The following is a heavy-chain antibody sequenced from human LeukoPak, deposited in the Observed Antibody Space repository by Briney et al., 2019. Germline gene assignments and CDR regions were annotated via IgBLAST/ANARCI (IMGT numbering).Heavy chain of an antibody. CDR1: GYSISSGYY. Sequence: SETLSLTCAVSGYSISSGYYWGWIRQPPGKGLEWIGSIYHSGSTYYNPSLKSRVTISVDTSKNQFSLKLSSVTAADTAVCYCASPHCSSTSCYYHYWGQGTLVTVSS. V-gene: IGHV4-38-2*01. J-gene: IGHJ4*02. CDR2: IYHSGST. D-gene: IGHD2-2*01. CDR3: ASPHCSSTSCYYHY.